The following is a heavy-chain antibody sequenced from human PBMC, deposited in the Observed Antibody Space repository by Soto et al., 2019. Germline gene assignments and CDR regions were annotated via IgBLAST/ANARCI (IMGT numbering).Heavy chain of an antibody. D-gene: IGHD2-15*01. CDR1: GFTFSSYG. CDR2: IWYDGSNK. J-gene: IGHJ4*02. Sequence: QVQLVESGGGVVQPGRSLRLSCAASGFTFSSYGMHWVRQAPGKGLEWVAVIWYDGSNKYYADSVKCRFTISRDNSKNTLYLQMNSLRAEDTAVYYCASGSSGVRFDYWGQGTLVTVSS. V-gene: IGHV3-33*01. CDR3: ASGSSGVRFDY.